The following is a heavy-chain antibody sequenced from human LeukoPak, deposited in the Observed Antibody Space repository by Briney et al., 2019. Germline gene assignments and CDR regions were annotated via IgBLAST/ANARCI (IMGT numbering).Heavy chain of an antibody. Sequence: PSETLSLTCIVFGGSISSYYWSWIRQPPGKGLEWIGYVHDSGTTKYNPSVKSRVTISVDTSKNQFSLTLSSVTAADTAVYYCAGPAVKPRKNFDYWGQGTLVTVSS. CDR1: GGSISSYY. CDR3: AGPAVKPRKNFDY. J-gene: IGHJ4*02. D-gene: IGHD2-2*02. CDR2: VHDSGTT. V-gene: IGHV4-59*12.